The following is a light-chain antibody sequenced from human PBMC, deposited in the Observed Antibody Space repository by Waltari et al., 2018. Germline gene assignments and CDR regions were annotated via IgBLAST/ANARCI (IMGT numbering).Light chain of an antibody. J-gene: IGKJ3*01. CDR1: HDISNF. V-gene: IGKV1-33*01. Sequence: DIQMTQSPSSLSASVGDRVTITCQASHDISNFLNWYQQKPGKAPELLIYDVSNLQPGVPSRFTGSGIGTHFTFTISSLQPEDIATYFCQQYDDVGVTCGPGTKVNI. CDR2: DVS. CDR3: QQYDDVGVT.